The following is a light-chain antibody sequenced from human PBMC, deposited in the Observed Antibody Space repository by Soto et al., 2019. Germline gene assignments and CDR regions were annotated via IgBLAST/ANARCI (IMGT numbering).Light chain of an antibody. CDR3: KKYYNTTRD. CDR1: QSVLYSSNNKNY. CDR2: WAS. V-gene: IGKV4-1*01. Sequence: DIVRSQSPYSLAVSLGERATINFKSSQSVLYSSNNKNYLAWYQQKPGQPPKLLIYWASTRESGVHDRFSGRGSGTDFTITISSLQAEDVAVYYCKKYYNTTRDFGPGTKVDIK. J-gene: IGKJ3*01.